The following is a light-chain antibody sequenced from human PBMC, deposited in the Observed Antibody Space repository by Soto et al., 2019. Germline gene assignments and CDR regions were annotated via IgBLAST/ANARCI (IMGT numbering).Light chain of an antibody. CDR1: QSVLYSSNNKNY. CDR3: QQYYSTPKT. Sequence: DIVMTQSPDSLAVSLGERATINCKSSQSVLYSSNNKNYLAWYQQKPGQPPKLLIYWASTRESGVPDRFSGSGSGTDFTLTIGSLQAEDVEVYYCQQYYSTPKTFGQGTKVEIK. V-gene: IGKV4-1*01. CDR2: WAS. J-gene: IGKJ1*01.